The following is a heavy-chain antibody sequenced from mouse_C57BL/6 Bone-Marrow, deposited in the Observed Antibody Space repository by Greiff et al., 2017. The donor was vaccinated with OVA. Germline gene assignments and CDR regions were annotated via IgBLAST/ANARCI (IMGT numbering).Heavy chain of an antibody. Sequence: DVKLVESGGGLVKPGGSLKLSCAASGFTFSSYAMSWVRQTPEKRLEWVATISDGGSYTYYPDNVKGRFTISRDNAKNNLYLQMSHLKSEDTAMYYCARALPLRPDYWGQGTTLTVSS. CDR3: ARALPLRPDY. J-gene: IGHJ2*01. D-gene: IGHD1-2*01. V-gene: IGHV5-4*03. CDR2: ISDGGSYT. CDR1: GFTFSSYA.